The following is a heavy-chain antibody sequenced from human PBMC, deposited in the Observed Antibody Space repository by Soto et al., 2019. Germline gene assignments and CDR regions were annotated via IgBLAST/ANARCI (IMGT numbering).Heavy chain of an antibody. CDR3: ARHDGGNTPYYYYYGMDV. V-gene: IGHV5-51*01. D-gene: IGHD2-15*01. J-gene: IGHJ6*02. CDR1: GYSFTSYW. Sequence: GESLKISCKGSGYSFTSYWIGWVRQMPGKGLEWMGFIYPGDSDTRYSPSFQGQVTISADKSISTAYLQWSSLKASDTAMYYCARHDGGNTPYYYYYGMDVWGQGTTVTVSS. CDR2: IYPGDSDT.